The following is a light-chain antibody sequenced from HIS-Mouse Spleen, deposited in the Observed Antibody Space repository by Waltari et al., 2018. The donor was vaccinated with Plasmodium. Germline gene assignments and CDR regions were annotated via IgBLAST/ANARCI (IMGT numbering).Light chain of an antibody. CDR2: KDS. CDR1: VLPKQY. CDR3: YSAADNNRV. Sequence: SYELTQPYSVSVSPCQTARIPCSVDVLPKQYARWFQQKPGLAPVLVIYKDSERPSGIPERFSGSSSGTTVTLTISGAQVEDEADYYCYSAADNNRVFGGGTKLTVL. V-gene: IGLV3-27*01. J-gene: IGLJ3*02.